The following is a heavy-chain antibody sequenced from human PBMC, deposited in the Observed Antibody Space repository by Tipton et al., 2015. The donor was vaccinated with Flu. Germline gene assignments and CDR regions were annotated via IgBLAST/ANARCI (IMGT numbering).Heavy chain of an antibody. CDR1: GYSISSGYY. CDR3: ARQKGGISSGYYYYFDY. J-gene: IGHJ4*02. D-gene: IGHD3-22*01. V-gene: IGHV4-38-2*02. CDR2: IYYSGST. Sequence: TLSLTCTVSGYSISSGYYWGWIRQPPGEGLEWIGSIYYSGSTYYNPSLESRVTISLDTSKKQFSLKLSSVTAADTAVYYCARQKGGISSGYYYYFDYWGQGTLVTVSS.